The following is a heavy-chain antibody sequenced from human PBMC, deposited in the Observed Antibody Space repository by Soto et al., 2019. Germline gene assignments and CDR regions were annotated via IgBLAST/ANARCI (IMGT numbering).Heavy chain of an antibody. V-gene: IGHV3-21*04. J-gene: IGHJ4*02. CDR2: ISDSSSYI. CDR3: AKSPGMYYYDSSGYYHYDY. D-gene: IGHD3-22*01. CDR1: GFTFSTYS. Sequence: GGSLRLSCAASGFTFSTYSMNWVLQAPWKGLEWVSSISDSSSYIYYADSVKGRFTISRDNAKNSLYLQMNSLRAEDTAVYYCAKSPGMYYYDSSGYYHYDYWGQGTLVTVSS.